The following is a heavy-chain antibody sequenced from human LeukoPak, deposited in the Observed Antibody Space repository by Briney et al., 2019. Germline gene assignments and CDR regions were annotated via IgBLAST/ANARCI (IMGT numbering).Heavy chain of an antibody. CDR3: ARRNHYFYYMDV. J-gene: IGHJ6*03. CDR2: IFPSGSA. Sequence: SETLSLTCTVSGGSISSYYWSWIRQSPVKGLEWIRYIFPSGSAYYNPSLEGRVTISLDTSENQFSMRLSSVTAADTAVYYCARRNHYFYYMDVWGKGTTVTVSS. V-gene: IGHV4-4*09. CDR1: GGSISSYY.